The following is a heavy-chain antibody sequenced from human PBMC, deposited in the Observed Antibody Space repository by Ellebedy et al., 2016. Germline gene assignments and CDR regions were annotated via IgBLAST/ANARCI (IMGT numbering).Heavy chain of an antibody. CDR1: GFTFSDYY. Sequence: GESLKISCAASGFTFSDYYMSWIRQAPGKGLEWVSYISSSSSYTNYADSVKGRFTISRDNAKNSLYLQMNSLRAEDTAVYYCARAERGSGIPAYYYFGMDVWGQGTTVTVSS. V-gene: IGHV3-11*05. CDR3: ARAERGSGIPAYYYFGMDV. J-gene: IGHJ6*02. D-gene: IGHD1-26*01. CDR2: ISSSSSYT.